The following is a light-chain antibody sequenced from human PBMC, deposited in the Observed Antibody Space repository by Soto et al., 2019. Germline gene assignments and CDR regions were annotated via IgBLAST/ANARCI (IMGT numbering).Light chain of an antibody. CDR2: GAS. Sequence: VMTQSPATLSVSPGERATLSCRASRSVNSELAWYQQKPGQAPRLLIYGASSRATDIPARFSGSGSGTEFTLAISSLQSEDFAVYYCQQYSDWPWTFDQGTKVEIK. J-gene: IGKJ1*01. V-gene: IGKV3-15*01. CDR1: RSVNSE. CDR3: QQYSDWPWT.